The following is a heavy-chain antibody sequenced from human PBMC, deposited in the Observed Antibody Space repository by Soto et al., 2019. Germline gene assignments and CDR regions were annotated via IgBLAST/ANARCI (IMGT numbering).Heavy chain of an antibody. Sequence: SETLSLTCTVSGGSISSYYWSWIRQPPGKGLEWIGYIYYSGSTNYNPSLKSRVTISVDTSKNQFSLKLSSVTAADTAVYYCARERDWNYYYYYMDVWGKGTTVTVSS. J-gene: IGHJ6*03. D-gene: IGHD2-21*01. CDR1: GGSISSYY. CDR3: ARERDWNYYYYYMDV. V-gene: IGHV4-59*01. CDR2: IYYSGST.